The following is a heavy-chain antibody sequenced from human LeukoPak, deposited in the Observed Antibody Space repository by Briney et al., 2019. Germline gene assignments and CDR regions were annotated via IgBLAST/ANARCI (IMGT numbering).Heavy chain of an antibody. CDR1: GFTVSRNY. V-gene: IGHV3-53*01. Sequence: GGSLRLSCAASGFTVSRNYMSWVRQAPGKGLEWVSVTFSGGGTDYADSVKGRFAISRDNSKNTLYLQMNRLRAEDTGVYYCARAGPIDYWGQGTLVTVSS. CDR2: TFSGGGT. CDR3: ARAGPIDY. J-gene: IGHJ4*02.